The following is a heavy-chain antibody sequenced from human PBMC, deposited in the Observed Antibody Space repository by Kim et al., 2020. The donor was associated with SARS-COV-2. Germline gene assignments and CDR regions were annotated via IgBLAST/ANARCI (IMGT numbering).Heavy chain of an antibody. CDR3: ARHNPLLLWFGELDYFDI. J-gene: IGHJ3*02. Sequence: SRVTISVDTSKNQFSLKLSSVTAADTAVYYCARHNPLLLWFGELDYFDIWGQGTMVTVSS. D-gene: IGHD3-10*01. V-gene: IGHV4-59*08.